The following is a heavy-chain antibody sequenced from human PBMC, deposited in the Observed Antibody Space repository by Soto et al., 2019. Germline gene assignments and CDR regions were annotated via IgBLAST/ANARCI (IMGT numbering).Heavy chain of an antibody. V-gene: IGHV3-23*01. CDR3: AKDRLGMTTVSYYFDY. CDR1: GFTFSSYA. D-gene: IGHD4-4*01. J-gene: IGHJ4*02. CDR2: ISGSGGST. Sequence: VGSLRLSCAASGFTFSSYAMSWVRQAPGKGLEWVSAISGSGGSTYYADSVKGRFTISRDNSKNTLYLQMNSLRAEDTAVYYCAKDRLGMTTVSYYFDYWGQGTLVTVSS.